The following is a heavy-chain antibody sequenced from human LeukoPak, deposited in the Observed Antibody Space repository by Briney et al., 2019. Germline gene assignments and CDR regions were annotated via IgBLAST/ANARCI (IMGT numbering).Heavy chain of an antibody. Sequence: GGPLRLSCAASGFTFSSYSMNWVRQTPGRGLEWVSSISSSSIYIYYADSLKGRFTISRDNAKNSLYLQMNSLRAEDTAVYYCARAGRWLQFFDFWGQGTLVTVSS. CDR3: ARAGRWLQFFDF. J-gene: IGHJ4*02. CDR1: GFTFSSYS. D-gene: IGHD5-24*01. CDR2: ISSSSIYI. V-gene: IGHV3-21*01.